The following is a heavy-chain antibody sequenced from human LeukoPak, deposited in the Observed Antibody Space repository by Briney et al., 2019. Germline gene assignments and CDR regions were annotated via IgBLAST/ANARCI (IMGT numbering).Heavy chain of an antibody. CDR3: ARGDRDSPTYYYYYYYMDV. Sequence: PSETLSLTCAVYGGSFSGYYWSWIRQPPGKGRDWIGEIYHSGSTNYNPSLKSRVTISVDTSKNQFSLKLSSVTAADTAVYYCARGDRDSPTYYYYYYYMDVWGKGTTVTVSS. V-gene: IGHV4-34*01. J-gene: IGHJ6*03. D-gene: IGHD2-15*01. CDR2: IYHSGST. CDR1: GGSFSGYY.